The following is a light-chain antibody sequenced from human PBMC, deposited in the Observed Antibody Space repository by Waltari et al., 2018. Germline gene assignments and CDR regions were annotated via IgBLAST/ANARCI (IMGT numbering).Light chain of an antibody. J-gene: IGLJ2*01. CDR1: NLGNKY. CDR2: QDT. CDR3: QAWDSSTEI. V-gene: IGLV3-1*01. Sequence: SYELTQPPSVSVSPGQTASITCSGDNLGNKYTTWYQQKPGQSPMLVIYQDTMRRSGIPERFSGSNSGNTATLTISGTQAMDEADYYCQAWDSSTEIFGGGTKLTVL.